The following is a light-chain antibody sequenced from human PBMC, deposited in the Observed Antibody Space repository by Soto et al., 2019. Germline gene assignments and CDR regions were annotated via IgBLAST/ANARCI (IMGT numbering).Light chain of an antibody. CDR3: QQYAGSPRT. V-gene: IGKV3-20*01. Sequence: EIVLTQSPGTLSLSPRERATLSCRASQSVSSSYLAWYQQKPGQAPRLLIYDASNRATGIPDRFRGSGSGTDFSLTISRLEPEDFAVYFCQQYAGSPRTFGQGTKVDTK. J-gene: IGKJ1*01. CDR1: QSVSSSY. CDR2: DAS.